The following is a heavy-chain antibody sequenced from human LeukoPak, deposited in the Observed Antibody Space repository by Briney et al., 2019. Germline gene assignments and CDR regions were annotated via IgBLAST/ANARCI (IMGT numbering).Heavy chain of an antibody. D-gene: IGHD3-22*01. Sequence: PGRSLGLSCAASGFTFDDYAMHWVRQAPGKGLEWVSGISWNSGSIGYADSVKGRFTISRDNAKNSVYLQMNSLRAEDTAVYYCVRDDDRPDNGLDYWGQGTLVTVSS. CDR1: GFTFDDYA. V-gene: IGHV3-9*01. CDR2: ISWNSGSI. J-gene: IGHJ4*02. CDR3: VRDDDRPDNGLDY.